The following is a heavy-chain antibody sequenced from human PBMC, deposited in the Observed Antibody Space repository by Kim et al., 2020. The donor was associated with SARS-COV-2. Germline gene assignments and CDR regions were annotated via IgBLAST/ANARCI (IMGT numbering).Heavy chain of an antibody. D-gene: IGHD4-17*01. Sequence: GGSLRLSCAASGFTFSSYAMSWVRQAPGKGPEWVSAISGSGGSTYYSDSVKGRFTISRDNSKNTLYLQMNSLRAEDTAVYYCAKDLFWYGDQDYWGQGTLVSVSS. CDR1: GFTFSSYA. J-gene: IGHJ4*02. CDR2: ISGSGGST. CDR3: AKDLFWYGDQDY. V-gene: IGHV3-23*01.